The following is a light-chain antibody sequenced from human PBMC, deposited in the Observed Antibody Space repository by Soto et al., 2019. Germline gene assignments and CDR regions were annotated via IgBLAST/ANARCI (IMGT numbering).Light chain of an antibody. Sequence: QSVLTQPPSASGAPGQRVTISCSGSSSNIGSNYVYWYQQLPGTAPKLLIYRNNQRRSGVPDRFSGSKSGTSVSLAISGLRCEDEGNYYCAAWDDSLSGVLFGGGTKLTVL. CDR2: RNN. CDR1: SSNIGSNY. V-gene: IGLV1-47*01. J-gene: IGLJ2*01. CDR3: AAWDDSLSGVL.